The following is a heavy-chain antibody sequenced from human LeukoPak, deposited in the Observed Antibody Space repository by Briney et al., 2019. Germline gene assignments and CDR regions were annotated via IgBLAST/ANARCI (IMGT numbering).Heavy chain of an antibody. J-gene: IGHJ4*02. Sequence: GGSLRLSCSASGVTFSDYWMDWVRQTPGKGLEWVANIKPDGSEIYYVDSVKGRFTISRDNAKNSLYLQMNSLRAEDTAVYYCTRSLDYWGQGTLVTVSS. D-gene: IGHD2-15*01. CDR3: TRSLDY. CDR1: GVTFSDYW. CDR2: IKPDGSEI. V-gene: IGHV3-7*02.